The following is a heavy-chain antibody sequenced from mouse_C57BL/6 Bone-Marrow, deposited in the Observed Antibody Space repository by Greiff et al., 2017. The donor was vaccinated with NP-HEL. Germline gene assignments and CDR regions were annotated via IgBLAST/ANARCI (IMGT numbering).Heavy chain of an antibody. Sequence: EVQVVESGGGLVKPGGSLKLSCAASGFTFSSYAMSWVRQTPEKRLEWVATIIDGGSYTYYPDNVKGRVTITRDTAKNNPYLQMSHLKSEDAATDYCGRSFFYEGYFEVWGTGTTVTVSS. CDR3: GRSFFYEGYFEV. D-gene: IGHD1-1*01. V-gene: IGHV5-4*01. J-gene: IGHJ1*03. CDR1: GFTFSSYA. CDR2: IIDGGSYT.